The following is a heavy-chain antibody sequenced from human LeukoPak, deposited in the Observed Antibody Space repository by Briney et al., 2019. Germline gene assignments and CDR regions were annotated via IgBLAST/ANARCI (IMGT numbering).Heavy chain of an antibody. CDR3: AKAHTNYYYYYMDV. CDR2: ISGSGGST. J-gene: IGHJ6*03. V-gene: IGHV3-23*01. CDR1: GFTFSSYA. Sequence: GGSLRLSCAASGFTFSSYAMSWVRQAPGKGLEWVSAISGSGGSTYYADSVEGRFTISRDNSKNTLYLQMNSLRAEDTAVYYCAKAHTNYYYYYMDVWGKGTTVTVSS.